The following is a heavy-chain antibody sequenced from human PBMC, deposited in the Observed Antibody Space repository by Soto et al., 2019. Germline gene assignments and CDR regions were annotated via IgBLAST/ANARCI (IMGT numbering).Heavy chain of an antibody. V-gene: IGHV1-2*02. CDR2: INPNSGGT. J-gene: IGHJ4*02. Sequence: ASVKVSCKASGYTFTGYYMHWVRQAPGQGLEWMGWINPNSGGTSYAQKFQGRVTMTRDTSISTAYMELSRLRSDDTAVYYCARDQELGRVDTAMVQLDYWGQGTLVTVSS. CDR1: GYTFTGYY. CDR3: ARDQELGRVDTAMVQLDY. D-gene: IGHD5-18*01.